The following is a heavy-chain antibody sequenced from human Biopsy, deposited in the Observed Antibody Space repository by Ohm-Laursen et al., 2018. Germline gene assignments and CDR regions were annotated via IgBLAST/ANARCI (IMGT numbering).Heavy chain of an antibody. CDR1: GYTFAGYY. Sequence: ASVKVSYKASGYTFAGYYLHWVRQAPGQGLEWMGWINPNSGGTNYAQKFQGRVTMTRDTSISTAYMDLSGLRSDDTAVYYCARGRRHCSGTCSRWYFDLWGRGTLVTVSS. D-gene: IGHD2-2*01. CDR3: ARGRRHCSGTCSRWYFDL. V-gene: IGHV1-2*02. J-gene: IGHJ2*01. CDR2: INPNSGGT.